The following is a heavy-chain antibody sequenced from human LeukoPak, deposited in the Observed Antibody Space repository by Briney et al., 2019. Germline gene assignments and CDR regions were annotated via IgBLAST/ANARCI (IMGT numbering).Heavy chain of an antibody. V-gene: IGHV4-34*01. CDR2: INHSGST. CDR3: AALDVLTGYVFDP. Sequence: SETLSLTCAVYGGSFSGYYWSWIRQPPGKGLEWIGEINHSGSTNYNPSLKSRVTISVGTSKNRFSLKLSSVTAADTAVYYCAALDVLTGYVFDPWGQGTLVTVSS. D-gene: IGHD3-9*01. J-gene: IGHJ5*02. CDR1: GGSFSGYY.